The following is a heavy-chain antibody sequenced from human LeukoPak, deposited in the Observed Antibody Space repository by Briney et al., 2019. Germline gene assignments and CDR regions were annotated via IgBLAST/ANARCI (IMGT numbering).Heavy chain of an antibody. J-gene: IGHJ4*02. Sequence: SETLSLTCTVSGCSISSYYWSWVRQPPGKGLEWIGYIYYSGSTNYNPSLKSRVTISVDTSKNQFSLKLSSVTAADTAVYYCARDPWGVDSSGYYNDYWGQGTLVTVSS. V-gene: IGHV4-59*01. CDR3: ARDPWGVDSSGYYNDY. CDR2: IYYSGST. D-gene: IGHD3-22*01. CDR1: GCSISSYY.